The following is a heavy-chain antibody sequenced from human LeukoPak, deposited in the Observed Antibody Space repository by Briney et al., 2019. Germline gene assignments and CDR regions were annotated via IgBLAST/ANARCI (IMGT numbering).Heavy chain of an antibody. CDR1: GGTFSSYA. CDR2: IIAILGIA. CDR3: ARVSGTYYYYYGMDV. Sequence: ASVKVSCKASGGTFSSYAISWVRQAPGQGLEWMGRIIAILGIANYAQKFQGRVTITADKSTSTAYMELSSLRSEDTAVYYCARVSGTYYYYYGMDVWGQGTTVTVSS. D-gene: IGHD1-1*01. J-gene: IGHJ6*02. V-gene: IGHV1-69*04.